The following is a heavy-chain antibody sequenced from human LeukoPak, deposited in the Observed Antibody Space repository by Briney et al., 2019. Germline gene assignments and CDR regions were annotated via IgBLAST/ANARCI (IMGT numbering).Heavy chain of an antibody. D-gene: IGHD5-24*01. CDR3: ARVGWLQPNWNFDY. CDR2: INPNSGGT. V-gene: IGHV1-2*02. CDR1: GYTFTGYY. Sequence: ASVKVSCKASGYTFTGYYMHWVRQAPGQGLEWMGWINPNSGGTNYAQKFQGRVTMTRDTSISTAYMELSWLRSDDTAVYYCARVGWLQPNWNFDYWGQGTLVTVSS. J-gene: IGHJ4*02.